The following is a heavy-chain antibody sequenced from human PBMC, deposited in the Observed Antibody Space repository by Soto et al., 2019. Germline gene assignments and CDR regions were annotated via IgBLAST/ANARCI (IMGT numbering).Heavy chain of an antibody. Sequence: SVKVSCKASGGTFSSYAISWVRQAPGQGLEWMGGIIPIFGTANYAQKFQGRVTITADESTSTAYMELSSLRSEDTAVYYCAREGGNSEGFDYWGQGTLVTVSS. CDR1: GGTFSSYA. CDR3: AREGGNSEGFDY. J-gene: IGHJ4*02. V-gene: IGHV1-69*13. CDR2: IIPIFGTA. D-gene: IGHD2-21*02.